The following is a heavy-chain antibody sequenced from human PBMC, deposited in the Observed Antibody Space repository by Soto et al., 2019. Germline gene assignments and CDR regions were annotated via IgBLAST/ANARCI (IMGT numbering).Heavy chain of an antibody. Sequence: GGSLRLSCAASGFTFSSYGMHWVRQAPGKGLEWVAVISYDGSNKYYADSVKGRFTISRDNSKNTLYLQMNSLRAEDTAVYYCAKDLYSSSSRDYYYYGMDVWGQGTTVTVSS. D-gene: IGHD6-6*01. CDR1: GFTFSSYG. CDR2: ISYDGSNK. J-gene: IGHJ6*02. CDR3: AKDLYSSSSRDYYYYGMDV. V-gene: IGHV3-30*18.